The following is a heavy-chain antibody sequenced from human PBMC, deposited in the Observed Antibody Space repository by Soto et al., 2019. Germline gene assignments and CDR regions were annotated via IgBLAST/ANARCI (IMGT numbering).Heavy chain of an antibody. V-gene: IGHV4-59*01. D-gene: IGHD2-8*01. CDR3: ARYQNGSSHFDY. CDR2: SYYCGST. CDR1: GASIRGYY. J-gene: IGHJ4*02. Sequence: QVHLQESGPGLVKPSETLSLTCTVSGASIRGYYWSWIRQPPGQGLEWIGFSYYCGSTNYNPSLHSRVTISVDTPKNPFSLLLTSVTAAGTAVYYCARYQNGSSHFDYWGQGILVTVSS.